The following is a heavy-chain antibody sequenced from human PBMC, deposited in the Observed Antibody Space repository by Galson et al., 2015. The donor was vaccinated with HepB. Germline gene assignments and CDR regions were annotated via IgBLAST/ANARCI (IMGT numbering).Heavy chain of an antibody. Sequence: SLRLSCAASGFTLSNYAMSWVRQAPGKGLEWVSGITGSDSTTYYADSVKGRFAISRDNSKNTLYLQLNSLRADDTAVYYCAKGFRSWNSVSNYVSFDCWGQGTLVTVSS. CDR1: GFTLSNYA. CDR3: AKGFRSWNSVSNYVSFDC. J-gene: IGHJ4*02. D-gene: IGHD5/OR15-5a*01. CDR2: ITGSDSTT. V-gene: IGHV3-23*01.